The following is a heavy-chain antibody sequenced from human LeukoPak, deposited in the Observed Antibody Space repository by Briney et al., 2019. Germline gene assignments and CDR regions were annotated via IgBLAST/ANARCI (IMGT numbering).Heavy chain of an antibody. CDR1: GFTFSRYW. J-gene: IGHJ4*02. Sequence: QPGGSLLLSCAGSGFTFSRYWMSWVRQAPGKGLEWVANIKQDGTAKYYVDSVKGRFTMSRDNDKNSLYLQMNSLRVEDTAVYYCARDSTSDTLGYWGQGTLVTVSS. D-gene: IGHD2-2*02. CDR2: IKQDGTAK. V-gene: IGHV3-7*01. CDR3: ARDSTSDTLGY.